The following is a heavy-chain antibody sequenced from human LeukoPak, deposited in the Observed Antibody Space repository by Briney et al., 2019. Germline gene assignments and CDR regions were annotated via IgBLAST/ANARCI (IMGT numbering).Heavy chain of an antibody. CDR2: INPSGGST. D-gene: IGHD5-18*01. CDR3: ARDRVGDTYGYYYGMDV. V-gene: IGHV1-46*01. CDR1: GYTFTSCY. Sequence: ASVKVSCKASGYTFTSCYMHCVRQAPGQGPEWMGIINPSGGSTSYAQKFQGRVTMTTDTSTSTVYMELSSLRSEDTAVYYCARDRVGDTYGYYYGMDVWGQGTTVTVSS. J-gene: IGHJ6*02.